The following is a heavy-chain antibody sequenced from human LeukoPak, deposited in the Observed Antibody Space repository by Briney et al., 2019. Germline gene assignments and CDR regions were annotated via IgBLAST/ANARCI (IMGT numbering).Heavy chain of an antibody. D-gene: IGHD4/OR15-4a*01. V-gene: IGHV4-59*01. CDR3: ARLASLSTIAHRGRTWVDP. CDR1: GGSISSDY. J-gene: IGHJ5*02. Sequence: SETLSLTCAVSGGSISSDYWSWIRQPPGKGLEWIGYIYYSGSTNYNPSLESRVTISVDTSKNQFSLKLSSVTAADTAVYYCARLASLSTIAHRGRTWVDPWGQGTLVTVSS. CDR2: IYYSGST.